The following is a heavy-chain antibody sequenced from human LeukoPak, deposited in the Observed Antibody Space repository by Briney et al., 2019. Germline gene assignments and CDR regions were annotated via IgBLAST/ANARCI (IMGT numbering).Heavy chain of an antibody. CDR3: AADLSNPRMGASYLDS. V-gene: IGHV1-58*01. CDR1: GFTFSSYA. J-gene: IGHJ4*02. CDR2: IIVGSGAT. D-gene: IGHD3-16*01. Sequence: PGGSLRLSCAASGFTFSSYAVQWVRQARGQRLEWIGWIIVGSGATKCAQDFQERVTITRDLSTSTLYMELRSLTSEDTAVYYCAADLSNPRMGASYLDSWGQGTLVTVSS.